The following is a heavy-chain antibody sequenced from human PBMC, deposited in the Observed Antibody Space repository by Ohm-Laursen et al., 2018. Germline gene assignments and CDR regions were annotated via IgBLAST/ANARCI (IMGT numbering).Heavy chain of an antibody. V-gene: IGHV1-18*01. D-gene: IGHD3-22*01. Sequence: SVKVSCKSSGYTFTYYGISWVRQAPGQGLEWLGWISAENGNTNYAQKLQGRVTLTTDSSTRTAYMELSSLRSEDTAVYYCATNYYDSSGLHDWGQGTLVTVSS. CDR1: GYTFTYYG. J-gene: IGHJ4*02. CDR2: ISAENGNT. CDR3: ATNYYDSSGLHD.